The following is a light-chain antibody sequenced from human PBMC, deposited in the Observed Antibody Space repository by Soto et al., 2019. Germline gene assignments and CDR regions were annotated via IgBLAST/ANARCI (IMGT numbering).Light chain of an antibody. CDR3: ISYTSDDVRYV. V-gene: IGLV2-14*01. J-gene: IGLJ1*01. Sequence: QSALTQPASVSGTTGQSITISCTGSNSDVGIYDFVSWYQHHPGRAPKLIVSEVSHRPSGVSNRFSGSKSGNTASLTISGLLSEDEADYYCISYTSDDVRYVFGTGTKVTVL. CDR1: NSDVGIYDF. CDR2: EVS.